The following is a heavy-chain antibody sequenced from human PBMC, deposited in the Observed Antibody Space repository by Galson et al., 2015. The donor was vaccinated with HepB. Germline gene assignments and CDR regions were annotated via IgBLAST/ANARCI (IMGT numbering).Heavy chain of an antibody. CDR3: ARQWGGAK. CDR1: GYTFTNYW. V-gene: IGHV5-10-1*01. J-gene: IGHJ1*01. D-gene: IGHD3-16*01. CDR2: IDPSNSHT. Sequence: QSGAEVTKPGESLRISCKTSGYTFTNYWITWVRQMPGKGLEWMGTIDPSNSHTHYSPSFQGHATISADPSIITAYLQWSSLRASDSAIYYCARQWGGAKWGQGTLVTVSS.